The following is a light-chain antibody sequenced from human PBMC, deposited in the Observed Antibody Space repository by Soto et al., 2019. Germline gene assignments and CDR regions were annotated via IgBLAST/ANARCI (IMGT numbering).Light chain of an antibody. Sequence: EIVLAQSPDTLSLSPGERATFSCRSSQSIATALAWYQQTPGQAPRLLIYGASIRASGIPDRFSGSGSGSDFTLTISRLEPEDFAVYHCQQYGNSPRVTFGGGTKVDIK. CDR1: QSIATA. CDR3: QQYGNSPRVT. V-gene: IGKV3-20*01. CDR2: GAS. J-gene: IGKJ4*01.